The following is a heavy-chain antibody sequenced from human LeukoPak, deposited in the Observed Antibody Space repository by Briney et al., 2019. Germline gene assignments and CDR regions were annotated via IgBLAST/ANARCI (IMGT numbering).Heavy chain of an antibody. Sequence: SETLSLTCTVSGGSISSGSYYWGWIRQPPGKGLEWIGSIYYSGSTYYNPSLKSRVTISVDTSKNQFSLKLSSVTAADTAVYYCARHVRDSSGRAADYWGQGTLVTVSS. D-gene: IGHD6-19*01. CDR2: IYYSGST. J-gene: IGHJ4*02. CDR3: ARHVRDSSGRAADY. CDR1: GGSISSGSYY. V-gene: IGHV4-39*01.